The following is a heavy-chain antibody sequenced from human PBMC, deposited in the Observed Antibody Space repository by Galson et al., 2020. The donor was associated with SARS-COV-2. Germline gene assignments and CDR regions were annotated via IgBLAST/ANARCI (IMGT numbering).Heavy chain of an antibody. Sequence: SETLSLTCTVSGGSISSGSYFWTWIRQPAGKGLEWIGHIYTSGSTNYNPSLKSRVTISIDTSKNQFSLKLSSVTAADTAVYYCARRAPNWYFDLWGRGTLVTVSS. CDR1: GGSISSGSYF. V-gene: IGHV4-61*09. J-gene: IGHJ2*01. CDR2: IYTSGST. CDR3: ARRAPNWYFDL.